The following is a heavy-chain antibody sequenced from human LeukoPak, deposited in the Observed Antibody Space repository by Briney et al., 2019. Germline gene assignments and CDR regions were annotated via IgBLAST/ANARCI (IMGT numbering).Heavy chain of an antibody. Sequence: SXXAXGXTFTXXXISWXRQAXGXXXEWMGWISAYNGNTNYAQKLQGGVTMTTETSTSTAYMELRSLRSDDTAVYYCARALESWFDPWGQGTLVTVSS. D-gene: IGHD3-3*01. CDR3: ARALESWFDP. CDR2: ISAYNGNT. J-gene: IGHJ5*02. V-gene: IGHV1-18*01. CDR1: GXTFTXXX.